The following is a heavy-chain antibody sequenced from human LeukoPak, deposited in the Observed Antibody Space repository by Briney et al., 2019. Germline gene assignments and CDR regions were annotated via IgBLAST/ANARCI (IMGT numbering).Heavy chain of an antibody. V-gene: IGHV3-74*01. CDR1: GFTFSRYW. D-gene: IGHD3-10*01. J-gene: IGHJ4*02. CDR3: ARDVGGAGSH. Sequence: GGSLRLSCAASGFTFSRYWMHWVRQAPGEGLVWVSRIDEHGTTIDYADSVRDRITISRDNAKNTLYLHMNSLRVEDTAMYYCARDVGGAGSHWGQGSLVTVSS. CDR2: IDEHGTTI.